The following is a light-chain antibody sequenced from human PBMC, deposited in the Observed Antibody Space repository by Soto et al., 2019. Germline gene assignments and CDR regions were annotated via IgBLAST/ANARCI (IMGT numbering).Light chain of an antibody. CDR3: QSYDSIVSGWV. Sequence: QSVLTQPPSVSGAPGQRVTISCTGSSSNIGAGYDVHWYQQLPGTAPKLLIYGNSNRPSGVPDRFSGSKSGTSASLAITGLQAEYEADYYCQSYDSIVSGWVFGGWTKLTVL. CDR1: SSNIGAGYD. V-gene: IGLV1-40*01. CDR2: GNS. J-gene: IGLJ3*02.